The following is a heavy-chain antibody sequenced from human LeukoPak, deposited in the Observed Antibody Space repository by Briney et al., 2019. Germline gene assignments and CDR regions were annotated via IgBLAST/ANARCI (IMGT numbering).Heavy chain of an antibody. CDR2: ISVSGGSK. CDR1: GFTFSSYA. Sequence: GGSLRLSCAASGFTFSSYAMSWVRQAPGKGLEWVSAISVSGGSKYYEDSVKGRFTISRDNSKNTLYLQMNSLRTEDTAVYYCAKIAVAGFYYFDYWGQGTLVTVSS. D-gene: IGHD6-19*01. V-gene: IGHV3-23*01. CDR3: AKIAVAGFYYFDY. J-gene: IGHJ4*02.